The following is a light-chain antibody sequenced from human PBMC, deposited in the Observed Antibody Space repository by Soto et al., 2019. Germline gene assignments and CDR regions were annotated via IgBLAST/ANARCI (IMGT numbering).Light chain of an antibody. J-gene: IGKJ1*01. V-gene: IGKV3-15*01. CDR3: QQYNSWPPT. CDR1: QSVSSN. CDR2: GAS. Sequence: EIVMTQSPATLSVSPEERVTLSCRASQSVSSNLAWYQQKPGQAPRLLISGASTRATGVPARFSGSGSGIEFTLTISSLQSEDFALYHCQQYNSWPPTFGQGTKVEIK.